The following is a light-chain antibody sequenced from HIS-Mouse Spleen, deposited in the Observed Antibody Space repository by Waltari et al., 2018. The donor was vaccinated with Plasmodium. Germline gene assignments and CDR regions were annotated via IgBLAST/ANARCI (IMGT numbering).Light chain of an antibody. CDR1: PRISSY. V-gene: IGKV3-15*01. CDR2: GAS. CDR3: QQYNNWPYT. Sequence: DIVMTQSPSSLSVSPGDRATLTCRASPRISSYLAWYQQKPGQAPRLLIYGASTGATGIPSRFSGSGSGTDFTLTISSLQSEDFAVYYCQQYNNWPYTFGPGTKVEIK. J-gene: IGKJ2*01.